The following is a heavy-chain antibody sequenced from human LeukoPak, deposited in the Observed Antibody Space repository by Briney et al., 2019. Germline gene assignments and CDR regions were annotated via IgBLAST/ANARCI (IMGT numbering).Heavy chain of an antibody. CDR1: GFTFSSYA. V-gene: IGHV3-23*01. D-gene: IGHD3-10*01. Sequence: RGSLRLSCAPSGFTFSSYAMSWVRQAPGEGLGWVSAISGSGGSTYYADSVKGRFTISRDHSKNTLYLQMNSLRAEDTAVYYCAKDLGYYGSGSPDYGGQGTLVTVSS. CDR2: ISGSGGST. J-gene: IGHJ4*02. CDR3: AKDLGYYGSGSPDY.